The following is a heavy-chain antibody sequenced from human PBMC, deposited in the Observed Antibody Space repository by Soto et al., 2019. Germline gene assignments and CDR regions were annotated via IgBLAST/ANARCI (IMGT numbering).Heavy chain of an antibody. CDR3: ARVLLGYCSSTSCYPPYYYYYYGMDV. CDR1: GGSFSGYY. J-gene: IGHJ6*02. CDR2: INHRGST. V-gene: IGHV4-34*01. D-gene: IGHD2-2*01. Sequence: PSETLSLTCAVYGGSFSGYYWSWIRQPPGKVLEWLGDINHRGSTNYNPSLKSRVTIPVDTSKNQFTLKLSSVTAADTAVYYCARVLLGYCSSTSCYPPYYYYYYGMDVWGQGTTVTVSS.